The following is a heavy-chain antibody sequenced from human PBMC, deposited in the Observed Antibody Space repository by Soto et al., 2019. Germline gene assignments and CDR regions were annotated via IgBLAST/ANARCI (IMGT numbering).Heavy chain of an antibody. CDR2: VNPIVSMS. V-gene: IGHV1-69*02. D-gene: IGHD3-10*01. CDR3: AANYGSGYRAFDY. J-gene: IGHJ4*02. Sequence: QVQLVQSGAEVKKPGSSVKVSCKASGDTFSFYTINWVRQAPGLGLEWMGRVNPIVSMSNYAQQFQGRVTITEDKSTNTAFMQLSSLRSEDTAIYYCAANYGSGYRAFDYWGQGALVTVSS. CDR1: GDTFSFYT.